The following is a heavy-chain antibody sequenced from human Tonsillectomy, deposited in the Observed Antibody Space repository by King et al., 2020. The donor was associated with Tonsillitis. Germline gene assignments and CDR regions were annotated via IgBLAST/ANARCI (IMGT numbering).Heavy chain of an antibody. CDR1: GFTFSNYG. V-gene: IGHV3-30*18. J-gene: IGHJ2*01. CDR2: IAYDASYE. Sequence: VQLVESGGGVVQPGRSLRLSCAASGFTFSNYGMHWLRQAPDKGLEWVALIAYDASYENYADSVKGRFAISRDNSKNTLHLEMHSLRVEDTAVYYCAKDGIGLSDWSFDLWGRGTLVTVSS. D-gene: IGHD3-16*01. CDR3: AKDGIGLSDWSFDL.